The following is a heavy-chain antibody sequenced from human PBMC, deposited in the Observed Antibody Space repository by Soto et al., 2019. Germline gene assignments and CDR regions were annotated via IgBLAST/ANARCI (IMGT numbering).Heavy chain of an antibody. D-gene: IGHD3-3*02. J-gene: IGHJ5*02. CDR1: GGSISTYY. CDR3: SGGSIIGP. Sequence: QVQLRESGPGLVKPSETLSLTCTVSGGSISTYYWTWLRQPPGKGLEWIGYVHYSGTTNYNPSLKSRVTMSVDTPQNQFSLKLRSVTAADTGVYYCSGGSIIGPWGQGTLVIVSS. V-gene: IGHV4-59*01. CDR2: VHYSGTT.